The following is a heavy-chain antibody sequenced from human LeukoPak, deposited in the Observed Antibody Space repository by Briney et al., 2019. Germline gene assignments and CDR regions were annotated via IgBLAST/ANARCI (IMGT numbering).Heavy chain of an antibody. D-gene: IGHD4-23*01. CDR2: ISSFGSTI. V-gene: IGHV3-11*01. Sequence: PGGSLRLSCAASGFSFSDYYMSWIRQAPGKGLEWVSYISSFGSTIYYADSVKGRFTISRDNAKNSLYLQMNSLRAEDTAVYYCAFSKDGGNSASDYWGRGTLVTVSS. CDR1: GFSFSDYY. CDR3: AFSKDGGNSASDY. J-gene: IGHJ4*02.